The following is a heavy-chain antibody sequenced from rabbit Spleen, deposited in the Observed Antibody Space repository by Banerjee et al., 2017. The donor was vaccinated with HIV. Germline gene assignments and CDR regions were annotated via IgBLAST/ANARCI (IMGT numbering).Heavy chain of an antibody. CDR1: GFSFSSGYC. CDR2: IEAGNGRT. V-gene: IGHV1S45*01. Sequence: QEQLVESGGDLVKPGASLTLTCTASGFSFSSGYCVCWVRQAPGEGLEWIACIEAGNGRTWYASWAKGRFTIFKISSTTVTLQMTSLTAADTATYFCARDLPGAIGWNLNLWGQGTLVTVS. CDR3: ARDLPGAIGWNLNL. J-gene: IGHJ4*01. D-gene: IGHD3-1*01.